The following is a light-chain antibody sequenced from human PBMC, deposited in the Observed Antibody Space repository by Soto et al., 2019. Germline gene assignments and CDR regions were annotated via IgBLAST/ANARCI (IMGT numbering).Light chain of an antibody. Sequence: DIVMTQSPDSLALSLGERATINCKSSQSLLYSSDNKNQLAWYQQKPGQPPKLLIYWASTRESGVPDRFSGSGSGTDFTLTISSLQAEDVAVYYCQQYYSVPVTFGGGTKVEIK. CDR2: WAS. CDR1: QSLLYSSDNKNQ. CDR3: QQYYSVPVT. J-gene: IGKJ4*01. V-gene: IGKV4-1*01.